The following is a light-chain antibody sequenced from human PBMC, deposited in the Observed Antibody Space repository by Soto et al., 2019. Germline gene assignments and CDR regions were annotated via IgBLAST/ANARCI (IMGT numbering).Light chain of an antibody. CDR2: DVT. J-gene: IGLJ2*01. CDR3: SSYTITATL. Sequence: QSALTQPASVSGSPGQSITISCTGSNNDVGLYNYVSWYQQHPGKAPKLVISDVTNRPSGVSDRFSGSKSGNTAFLTISGLQAEDEADYYCSSYTITATLFGRGTKLTVL. V-gene: IGLV2-14*03. CDR1: NNDVGLYNY.